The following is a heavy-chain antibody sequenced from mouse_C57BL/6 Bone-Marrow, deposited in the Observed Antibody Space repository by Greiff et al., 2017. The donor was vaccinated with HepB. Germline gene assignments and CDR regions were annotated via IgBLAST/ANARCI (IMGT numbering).Heavy chain of an antibody. J-gene: IGHJ2*01. CDR1: GYTFTDYY. D-gene: IGHD3-2*02. V-gene: IGHV1-19*01. CDR2: INPYNGGT. CDR3: ARVGYSWERYFDY. Sequence: VQLQQSGPVLVKPGASVKMSCKASGYTFTDYYMNWVKQSHGKSLEWIGDINPYNGGTSYNQKFKGKATLTVDKSSSTAYMELNSLTSEDSAVYYCARVGYSWERYFDYWGQGTTLTVSS.